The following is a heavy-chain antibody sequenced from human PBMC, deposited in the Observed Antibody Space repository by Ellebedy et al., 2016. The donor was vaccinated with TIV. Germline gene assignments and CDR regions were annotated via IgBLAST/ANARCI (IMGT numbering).Heavy chain of an antibody. J-gene: IGHJ4*02. CDR1: GDSISRSDYY. CDR2: IDHSGST. D-gene: IGHD3-10*01. Sequence: SETLSLTXTVSGDSISRSDYYWSWIRQPPGKVLEWIGYIDHSGSTYQNPSLKSRVTISVDTSKNQFSLKLTPVTAADTAVYYCATGVHYWGQGTLVTVSS. CDR3: ATGVHY. V-gene: IGHV4-30-4*01.